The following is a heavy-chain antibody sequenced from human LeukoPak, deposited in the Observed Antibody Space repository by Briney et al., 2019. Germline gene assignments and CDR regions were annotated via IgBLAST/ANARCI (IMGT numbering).Heavy chain of an antibody. V-gene: IGHV1-2*02. Sequence: ASVKVSCKASGYTFTGYYMHWVRQAPGQGLEWMGWINPNSGGTNYAQKFQGRVTVTRDTSISTAYMELSRLRSDDTAVYYCARDRCSGGSCYLFDYWGQGTLVTVSS. CDR3: ARDRCSGGSCYLFDY. CDR2: INPNSGGT. CDR1: GYTFTGYY. J-gene: IGHJ4*02. D-gene: IGHD2-15*01.